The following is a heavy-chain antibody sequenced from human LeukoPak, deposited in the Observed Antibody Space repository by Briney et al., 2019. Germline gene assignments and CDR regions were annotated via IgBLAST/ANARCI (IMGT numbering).Heavy chain of an antibody. CDR2: IYPSDSDT. J-gene: IGHJ3*02. CDR1: GYSFTTYW. CDR3: ARRGLVVTQAFDI. Sequence: GESLKISCEGSGYSFTTYWIGWVRQMPGKGLEWMGIIYPSDSDTRYSPSFQGQVTISADKSISTAYLQWSSLKASDTAMYYCARRGLVVTQAFDIWGQGTMVTVSS. V-gene: IGHV5-51*01. D-gene: IGHD4-23*01.